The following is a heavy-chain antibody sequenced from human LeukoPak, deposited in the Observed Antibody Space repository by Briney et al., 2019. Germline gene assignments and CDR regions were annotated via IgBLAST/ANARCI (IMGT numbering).Heavy chain of an antibody. CDR1: GVSTTNGIYY. J-gene: IGHJ4*02. Sequence: SETLSLTCTVSGVSTTNGIYYWAWIRQSPGKGLEWIGSVHNVGSTYYNLSLRSRVTMSIDTSKNQFSLKLSSVTAADTAVYYCARHPRQWLPQFDYWGQGTLVTVSS. D-gene: IGHD5-12*01. CDR3: ARHPRQWLPQFDY. V-gene: IGHV4-39*01. CDR2: VHNVGST.